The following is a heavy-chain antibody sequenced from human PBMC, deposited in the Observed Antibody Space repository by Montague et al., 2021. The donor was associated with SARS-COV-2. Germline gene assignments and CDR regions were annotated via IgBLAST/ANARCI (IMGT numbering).Heavy chain of an antibody. Sequence: SETLSLTCAVSGDSLSTPNYWSWVRQPPGKGLEWIGEVHHTGNANYKASFNCRATMSVDKSKNQFSLRLTSVTAADTAVYYCAWNGRMRAGLASWGQGTLVTVSS. D-gene: IGHD1-1*01. V-gene: IGHV4-4*02. CDR1: GDSLSTPNY. CDR2: VHHTGNA. J-gene: IGHJ5*01. CDR3: AWNGRMRAGLAS.